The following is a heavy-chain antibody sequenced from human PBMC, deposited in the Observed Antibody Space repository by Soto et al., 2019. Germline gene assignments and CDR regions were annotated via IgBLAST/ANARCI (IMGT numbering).Heavy chain of an antibody. D-gene: IGHD1-7*01. CDR3: TRGPRMDWNYGEFDY. Sequence: SETLSLTCAVAGGSISSSNWGSWLRQPPGKGLEWIGESYHSGSTNYNPSLKSRVTISVDKSKNQFSLKLSSVTAADTAVYYCTRGPRMDWNYGEFDYWGQGTLVTVSS. V-gene: IGHV4-4*02. CDR2: SYHSGST. J-gene: IGHJ4*02. CDR1: GGSISSSNW.